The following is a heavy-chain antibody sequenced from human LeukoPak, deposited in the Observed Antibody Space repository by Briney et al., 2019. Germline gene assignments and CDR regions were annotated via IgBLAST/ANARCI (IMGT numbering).Heavy chain of an antibody. Sequence: GGSLRLSCAASGFTFSSYGMSWVRQAPGKGLEWVSGISGSGGSTYYADSVKGRFTISKDNPKNTLYLQMNSLRAEDTAVYYCAKAYSTRWYYFDYWGQGTLVTVSS. CDR1: GFTFSSYG. V-gene: IGHV3-23*01. CDR2: ISGSGGST. J-gene: IGHJ4*02. CDR3: AKAYSTRWYYFDY. D-gene: IGHD6-13*01.